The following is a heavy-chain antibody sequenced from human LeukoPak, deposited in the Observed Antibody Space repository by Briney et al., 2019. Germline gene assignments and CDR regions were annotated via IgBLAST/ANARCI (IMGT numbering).Heavy chain of an antibody. D-gene: IGHD6-13*01. Sequence: PGGSLRLSCAASGFSFSSYAMNWVRQAPGKGLEWVALIRFDGSSKYYGDSVKGRFTISRDNSKNTLYLQMNSLRAEDTAVYYCASRIAAAGYGPGAFDIWGQGTMVTVSS. V-gene: IGHV3-30*02. CDR3: ASRIAAAGYGPGAFDI. J-gene: IGHJ3*02. CDR1: GFSFSSYA. CDR2: IRFDGSSK.